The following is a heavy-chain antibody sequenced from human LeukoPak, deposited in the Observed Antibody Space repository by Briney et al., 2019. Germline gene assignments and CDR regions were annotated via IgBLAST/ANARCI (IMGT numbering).Heavy chain of an antibody. Sequence: PGGSLRLSCAASGFTFSTYSMNWVRQASGKGLEWVSYISSSSTTIYYADSVKGRFTISRDNAKNSLYLQMDSLRAKDTAVYYCAKSPIGIWFGSYYFDYWGQGTLVTVSS. J-gene: IGHJ4*02. CDR3: AKSPIGIWFGSYYFDY. V-gene: IGHV3-48*01. CDR1: GFTFSTYS. CDR2: ISSSSTTI. D-gene: IGHD3-10*01.